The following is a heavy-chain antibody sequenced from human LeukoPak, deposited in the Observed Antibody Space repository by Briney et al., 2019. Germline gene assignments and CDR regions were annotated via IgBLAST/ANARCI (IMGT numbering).Heavy chain of an antibody. J-gene: IGHJ4*02. V-gene: IGHV1-69*13. CDR3: AREARSRYADH. Sequence: SVKVSCKASGGTFSSYAISWVRQAPGQGLEWMGGIIPIFGTANYAQKFQGRVTITADESTSTAYMELSSLRSDDTAVYYCAREARSRYADHWAQGTPATVSS. D-gene: IGHD1-1*01. CDR1: GGTFSSYA. CDR2: IIPIFGTA.